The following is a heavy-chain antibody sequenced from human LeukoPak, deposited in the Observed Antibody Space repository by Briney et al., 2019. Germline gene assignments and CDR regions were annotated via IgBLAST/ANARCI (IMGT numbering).Heavy chain of an antibody. J-gene: IGHJ1*01. CDR1: GGSISSGDYY. CDR2: IYYSGST. V-gene: IGHV4-30-4*02. CDR3: ARGGAARLHFQN. D-gene: IGHD6-6*01. Sequence: SETLSLTCTVSGGSISSGDYYWSWIRQPPGKGLEWIGYIYYSGSTYYNPSLKSRVTISVDTSKNQFSLNLNSVTAADTAVYYCARGGAARLHFQNWGQGTLVTVSS.